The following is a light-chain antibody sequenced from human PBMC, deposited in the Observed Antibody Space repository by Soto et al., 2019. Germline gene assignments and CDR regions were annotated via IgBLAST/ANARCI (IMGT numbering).Light chain of an antibody. Sequence: QSVLTQPASVSGSPGQSVTISCTGTSSDVGAYKYVSWYRQHPGKAPKLMIYEVSNRPSGVSNRFSGSKSGNTASLTISGLQADDEADYYCTSFTSSSTWVFGGGTK. J-gene: IGLJ3*02. CDR1: SSDVGAYKY. V-gene: IGLV2-14*01. CDR3: TSFTSSSTWV. CDR2: EVS.